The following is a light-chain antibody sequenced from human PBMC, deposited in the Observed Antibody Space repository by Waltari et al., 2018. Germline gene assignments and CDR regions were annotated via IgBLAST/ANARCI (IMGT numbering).Light chain of an antibody. CDR1: SSDIGGYDF. Sequence: QSALTQPRSVSGSPGQSVTISCTGTSSDIGGYDFVSWYQQYPGKAPKLIIYDVNKRPPGVPDRFSGSKSGNTASLIISGLLNEDEADYYCCSYAGADTSVVFGGGTTLTVL. CDR3: CSYAGADTSVV. CDR2: DVN. J-gene: IGLJ2*01. V-gene: IGLV2-11*01.